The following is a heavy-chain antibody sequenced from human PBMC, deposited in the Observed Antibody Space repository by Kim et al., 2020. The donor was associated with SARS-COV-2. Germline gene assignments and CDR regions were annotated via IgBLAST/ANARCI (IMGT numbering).Heavy chain of an antibody. CDR3: ARDLWSRQFDY. D-gene: IGHD3-10*01. V-gene: IGHV1-3*01. Sequence: YSQDFQDRVTITRDTPATTVYMELSSLTSEETAVYYCARDLWSRQFDYWGQGTLVTVSS. J-gene: IGHJ4*02.